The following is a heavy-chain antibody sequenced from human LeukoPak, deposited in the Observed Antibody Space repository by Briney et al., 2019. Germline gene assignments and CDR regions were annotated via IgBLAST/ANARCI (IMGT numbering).Heavy chain of an antibody. Sequence: SETLSLTCTVSGGSISIYYWSWIRQPPGKGLEWIGYIYNSGSTNYNPSLRSRVTISVDTSKDQFSLKLNSVTAADTAVYYCVRDRELTYWSQGTLVTVSS. D-gene: IGHD1-26*01. V-gene: IGHV4-59*01. CDR3: VRDRELTY. CDR2: IYNSGST. J-gene: IGHJ4*02. CDR1: GGSISIYY.